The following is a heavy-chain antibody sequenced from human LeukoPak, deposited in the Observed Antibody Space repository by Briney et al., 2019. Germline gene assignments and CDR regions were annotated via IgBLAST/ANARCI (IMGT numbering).Heavy chain of an antibody. Sequence: PSETLSLTCAVYGGSFSGYYWGWIRQPPGKGLEWIGEINHSGSTNYNPSLKSRVTISVDTSKNQFSLKLSSVTAADTAVYYCARGPYCRGGSCSIGLSNLYYFDYWGQGTLVTVSS. J-gene: IGHJ4*02. CDR1: GGSFSGYY. D-gene: IGHD2-15*01. CDR2: INHSGST. CDR3: ARGPYCRGGSCSIGLSNLYYFDY. V-gene: IGHV4-34*01.